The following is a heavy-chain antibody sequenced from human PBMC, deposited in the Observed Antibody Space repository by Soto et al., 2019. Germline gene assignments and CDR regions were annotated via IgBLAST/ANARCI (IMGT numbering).Heavy chain of an antibody. D-gene: IGHD6-6*01. V-gene: IGHV4-59*08. CDR3: ARHIVAARPEYYFDY. Sequence: SETLSLTCTVSGGSISSYYWSWIRQPPGKGLEWIGYIYYSGSTNYNPSLKSRVTISVDTSKNQFSLKLSSVTAADTAVYYCARHIVAARPEYYFDYWGQGTLVTVSS. CDR2: IYYSGST. J-gene: IGHJ4*02. CDR1: GGSISSYY.